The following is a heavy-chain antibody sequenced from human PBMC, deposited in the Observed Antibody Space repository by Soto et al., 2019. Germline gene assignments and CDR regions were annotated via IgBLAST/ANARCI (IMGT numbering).Heavy chain of an antibody. J-gene: IGHJ4*02. Sequence: KPGGSLRLSCAASGFTFSNAWMSWVRQAPGKGLEWVGRIKSKTDGGTTDYAAPVKGRFTISRDDSKNTLYLQMNSLKTEDTAVYYCTTELLDMTTVTLIDYWGQGTLVTVSS. CDR2: IKSKTDGGTT. CDR3: TTELLDMTTVTLIDY. V-gene: IGHV3-15*01. D-gene: IGHD4-17*01. CDR1: GFTFSNAW.